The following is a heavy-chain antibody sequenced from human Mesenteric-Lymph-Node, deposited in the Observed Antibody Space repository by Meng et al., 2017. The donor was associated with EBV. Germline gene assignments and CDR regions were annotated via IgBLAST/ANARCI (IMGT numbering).Heavy chain of an antibody. CDR2: IYYSGST. J-gene: IGHJ5*02. V-gene: IGHV4-39*01. CDR1: GGSVSSSSYY. D-gene: IGHD4-11*01. CDR3: ARGYSNGIANWFDP. Sequence: QLRLSGPGLGKPSGTLSLPCTVSGGSVSSSSYYWGWIRQPPGKGLEWIGSIYYSGSTHYNPSLKSRVTISVDTSKNQFSLKLSSVTAADTAVYYCARGYSNGIANWFDPWGQGTLVTVSS.